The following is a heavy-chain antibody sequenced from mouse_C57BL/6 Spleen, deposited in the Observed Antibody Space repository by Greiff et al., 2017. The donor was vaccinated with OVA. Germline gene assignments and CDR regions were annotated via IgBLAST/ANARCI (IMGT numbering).Heavy chain of an antibody. Sequence: QVQLQQPGAELVRPGSSVKLSCKASGYTFTSYWMDWVKQRPGQGLEWIGNIYPSDSETHYNQKFKDKATLTVDKSSSTAYMQLSSLTSEDSAVYYCARSGDYYDYDEAWFAYWGQGTLVTVSA. D-gene: IGHD2-4*01. J-gene: IGHJ3*01. CDR2: IYPSDSET. V-gene: IGHV1-61*01. CDR3: ARSGDYYDYDEAWFAY. CDR1: GYTFTSYW.